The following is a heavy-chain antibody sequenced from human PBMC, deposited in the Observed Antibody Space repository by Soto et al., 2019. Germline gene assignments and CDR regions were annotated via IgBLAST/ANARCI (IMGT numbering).Heavy chain of an antibody. CDR2: IYYSGST. D-gene: IGHD2-2*01. V-gene: IGHV4-59*01. CDR1: GGSISSYY. Sequence: SETLSLTCTVSGGSISSYYWSWIRQPPGKGLEWIGYIYYSGSTNYNPSLKSRVTISVDTSKNQFSLKLSSVTAADTAVYYCARVGGIVVVPAAINYMDVWGKGTTVTVSS. CDR3: ARVGGIVVVPAAINYMDV. J-gene: IGHJ6*03.